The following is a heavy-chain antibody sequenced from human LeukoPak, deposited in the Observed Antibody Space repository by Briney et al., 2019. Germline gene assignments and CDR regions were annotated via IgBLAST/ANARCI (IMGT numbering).Heavy chain of an antibody. D-gene: IGHD1-26*01. J-gene: IGHJ4*02. V-gene: IGHV1-18*01. CDR2: ISAYNGNT. CDR1: GYTFTSYG. Sequence: ASVKVSCKASGYTFTSYGISWVRQAPGQGLEWMGWISAYNGNTNYAQKLQGRVTMTTDTSTSTAYMELRSLRSDDTAVYYCARDSGSYKSYYFDYWGQGTLVTVSS. CDR3: ARDSGSYKSYYFDY.